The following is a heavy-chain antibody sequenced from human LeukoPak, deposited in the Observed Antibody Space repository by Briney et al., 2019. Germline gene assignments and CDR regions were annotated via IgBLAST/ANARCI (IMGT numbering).Heavy chain of an antibody. J-gene: IGHJ6*02. Sequence: GGSLRLSCAASGFSFSSYWLNLARQGPRQGLEWVASINHNGNVNYYVDSVKGRFTISRDNAKNSLYLQMSNLRAEDTAVYFCARGGGLDVWGQGATVTVSS. CDR1: GFSFSSYW. CDR3: ARGGGLDV. CDR2: INHNGNVN. V-gene: IGHV3-7*04.